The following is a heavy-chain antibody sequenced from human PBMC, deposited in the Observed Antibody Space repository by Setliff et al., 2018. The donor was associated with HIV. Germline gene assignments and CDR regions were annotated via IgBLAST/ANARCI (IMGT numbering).Heavy chain of an antibody. CDR2: ILPFFDTA. D-gene: IGHD2-15*01. CDR3: ARIPRWYYYYMDV. V-gene: IGHV1-69*13. J-gene: IGHJ6*03. CDR1: GGTFTRNC. Sequence: GASVKVSCKVSGGTFTRNCISRVRQAPGQGLEWMGGILPFFDTANYAQKFQGRVTITADESTSTVHMELSSLTSEDTAVYYCARIPRWYYYYMDVWGKGTTVTVSS.